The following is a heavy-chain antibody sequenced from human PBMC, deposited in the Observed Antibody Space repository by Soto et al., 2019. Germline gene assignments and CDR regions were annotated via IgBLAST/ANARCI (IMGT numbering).Heavy chain of an antibody. Sequence: QVQLQESGPRLVKPSETLSLTCTVSGGSGSGYHWNWVRQHPGKRLEWIGHIYYSGTTNYNPSLKSRISISRDSSKNQFSLKMNSVTAADTAVYYCARGQTNIWYFDHWGQGTLVTVSS. CDR1: GGSGSGYH. CDR2: IYYSGTT. CDR3: ARGQTNIWYFDH. V-gene: IGHV4-59*02. J-gene: IGHJ4*02.